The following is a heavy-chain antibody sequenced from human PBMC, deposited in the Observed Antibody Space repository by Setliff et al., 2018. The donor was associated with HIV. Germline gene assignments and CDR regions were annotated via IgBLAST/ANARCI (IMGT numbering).Heavy chain of an antibody. CDR3: ASGSGYCTKGDCYIGVHRTPDKYYFDS. CDR2: SIPLFGTV. D-gene: IGHD2-8*01. CDR1: GDTFSNSA. Sequence: EASVKVSCKASGDTFSNSALTWVRQAPGQGLEWMGGSIPLFGTVKYAQKFQGRLTITTDELMTTAYMELSSLRSEDTAVYYCASGSGYCTKGDCYIGVHRTPDKYYFDSWGQGTLVTVSS. J-gene: IGHJ4*02. V-gene: IGHV1-69*05.